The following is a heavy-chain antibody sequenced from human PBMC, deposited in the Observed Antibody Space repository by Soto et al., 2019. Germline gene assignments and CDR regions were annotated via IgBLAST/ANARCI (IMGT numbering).Heavy chain of an antibody. CDR2: IIPIFGTA. CDR3: ARDGGEEGFDVAWLAQDSKKYNWFDP. D-gene: IGHD6-19*01. Sequence: EASVKVSCKASGGTFSSYAISWVRQAPGQGLEWMGGIIPIFGTANYAQKFQGRVTITADESTGTAYMELSSLRSEDTAVYYCARDGGEEGFDVAWLAQDSKKYNWFDPWGQGTLVTVSS. CDR1: GGTFSSYA. J-gene: IGHJ5*02. V-gene: IGHV1-69*13.